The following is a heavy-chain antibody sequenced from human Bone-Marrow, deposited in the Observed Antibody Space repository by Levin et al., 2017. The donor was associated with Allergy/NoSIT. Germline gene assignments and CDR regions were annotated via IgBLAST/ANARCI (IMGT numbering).Heavy chain of an antibody. J-gene: IGHJ4*02. CDR1: GFTVSSNY. Sequence: GGSLRLSCAASGFTVSSNYMSWVRQAPGKGLEWVSAIYSGGATYYADSVKGRFTVSRDNSKNTLYLQMNSLRAEDTAVYYCARDGSSGWYHNYWGQGTLVTVSS. D-gene: IGHD6-19*01. CDR2: IYSGGAT. CDR3: ARDGSSGWYHNY. V-gene: IGHV3-53*01.